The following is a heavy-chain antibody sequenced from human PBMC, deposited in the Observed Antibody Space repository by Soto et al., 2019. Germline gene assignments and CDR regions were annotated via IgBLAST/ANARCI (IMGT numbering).Heavy chain of an antibody. J-gene: IGHJ5*02. CDR3: ARIDSRGSGYYIWFDP. D-gene: IGHD3-3*01. Sequence: QVRLVQSGAEVKKPGASVKGSCKASGYTFTSYDINWVRHATGQGREWMGWMNPNSGNTCYAQKFQGRVIMTRNTSNSTAYMELSRMRSEDTAVYYCARIDSRGSGYYIWFDPWGQGTLVTVSS. CDR2: MNPNSGNT. CDR1: GYTFTSYD. V-gene: IGHV1-8*01.